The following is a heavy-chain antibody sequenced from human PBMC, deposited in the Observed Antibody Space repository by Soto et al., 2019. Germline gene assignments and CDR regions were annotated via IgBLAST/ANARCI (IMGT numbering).Heavy chain of an antibody. J-gene: IGHJ6*02. CDR1: GFTFSDYY. V-gene: IGHV3-11*01. D-gene: IGHD3-3*01. CDR3: ARDRVEWILTNYDAAGMDV. CDR2: ISSSGSTI. Sequence: GGSLRLSCAASGFTFSDYYMSWIRQAPGKGLEWVSYISSSGSTIYYADSVKGRFTISRDNAKNSLYLQMNSLRAEDTAVYYCARDRVEWILTNYDAAGMDVWGQGTTVTVSS.